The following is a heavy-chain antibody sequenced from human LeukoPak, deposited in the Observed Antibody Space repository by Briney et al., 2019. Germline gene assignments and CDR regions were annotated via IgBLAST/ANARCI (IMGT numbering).Heavy chain of an antibody. J-gene: IGHJ4*02. CDR2: ISAYNGNT. V-gene: IGHV1-18*01. CDR3: ARDYWLTGLVVVAAD. CDR1: GYTFTSYG. Sequence: ASVKVSCEASGYTFTSYGISWVRQAPGQGLEWMGWISAYNGNTNYAQKLQGRVTMTTDTSTSTAYMELRSLRSDDTAVYYCARDYWLTGLVVVAADWGQGTLVTVSS. D-gene: IGHD2-15*01.